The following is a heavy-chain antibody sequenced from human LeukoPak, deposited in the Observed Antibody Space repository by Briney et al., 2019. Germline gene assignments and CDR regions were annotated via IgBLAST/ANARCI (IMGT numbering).Heavy chain of an antibody. CDR1: GFTFSSYG. V-gene: IGHV3-30*03. CDR3: ARDSGWQRYDY. J-gene: IGHJ4*02. Sequence: QPGGSLRLSCAASGFTFSSYGMHWVRQAPGKGLEWVAVVEYDGSNKYYADSVKGRFTISRDSPKNSLYLQMNSLRADDTAVYYCARDSGWQRYDYWGQGTLVTVSS. D-gene: IGHD6-19*01. CDR2: VEYDGSNK.